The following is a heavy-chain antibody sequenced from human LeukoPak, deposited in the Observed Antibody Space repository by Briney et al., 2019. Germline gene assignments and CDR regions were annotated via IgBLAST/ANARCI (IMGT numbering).Heavy chain of an antibody. CDR3: ARQGYISGQGFRNNWFDP. CDR2: IFYSGST. D-gene: IGHD6-19*01. J-gene: IGHJ5*02. CDR1: GGSISSSSFY. Sequence: SSETLSLTCTVSGGSISSSSFYWGWIRQPPGKGLEWIGTIFYSGSTYYNPSLRSRVTMSVDTSKNQFSLRLSSVTAADTAVYYCARQGYISGQGFRNNWFDPWGQGSLVSVSS. V-gene: IGHV4-39*01.